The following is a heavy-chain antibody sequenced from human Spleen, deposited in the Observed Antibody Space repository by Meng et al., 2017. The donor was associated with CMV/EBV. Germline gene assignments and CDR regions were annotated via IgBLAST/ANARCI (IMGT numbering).Heavy chain of an antibody. CDR3: ARDRDIIVPPAAPYNWFDP. CDR1: GYKFTAYY. Sequence: ASVKVSCKASGYKFTAYYLHWVRQAPGQGFEWMGWIHPSSGDTNYAQRFQGRVTMTRDTSISTAYMELTSLKADDTAVYYCARDRDIIVPPAAPYNWFDPWGQGTLVTVSS. CDR2: IHPSSGDT. J-gene: IGHJ5*02. D-gene: IGHD2-2*01. V-gene: IGHV1-2*02.